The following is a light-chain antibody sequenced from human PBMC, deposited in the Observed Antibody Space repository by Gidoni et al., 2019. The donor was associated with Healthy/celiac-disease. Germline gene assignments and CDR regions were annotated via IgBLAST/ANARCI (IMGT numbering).Light chain of an antibody. CDR2: GAS. Sequence: LVFTQSPGTLSLSPGERATLSCRASQSVSSSYLAWYQQKPGQAPRLLIDGASSRATGIPDRFSGSGSGTDFTLTISRLEPEDFAVYYCQQYGSSPGITFGQGTRLEIK. V-gene: IGKV3-20*01. CDR3: QQYGSSPGIT. CDR1: QSVSSSY. J-gene: IGKJ5*01.